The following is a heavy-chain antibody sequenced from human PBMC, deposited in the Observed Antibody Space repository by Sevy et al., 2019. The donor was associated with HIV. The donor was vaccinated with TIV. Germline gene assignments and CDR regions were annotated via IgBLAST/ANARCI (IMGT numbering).Heavy chain of an antibody. D-gene: IGHD1-20*01. J-gene: IGHJ4*02. CDR1: GFTFSNYT. CDR2: ISKSGGST. CDR3: ARDIISLAKDS. V-gene: IGHV3-23*01. Sequence: GGSLRLSCAASGFTFSNYTMTWVRQAPGKGLEWVSGISKSGGSTYYAGSVTGRFTISRDNSKNTRYLQMNIVRADDTATYYCARDIISLAKDSWGQGTLVTVSS.